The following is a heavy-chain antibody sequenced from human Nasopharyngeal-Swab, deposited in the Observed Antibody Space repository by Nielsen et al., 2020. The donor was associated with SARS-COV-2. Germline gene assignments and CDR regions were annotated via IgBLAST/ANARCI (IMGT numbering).Heavy chain of an antibody. CDR3: ARDYYDNYDSDY. Sequence: ASVKVSCKTSGYTFTDYYIHWLRQVPGQGLEWVGCINPYSGDTKYAQKFQGRVTVTRDTSRSTAYIQLSRLGSDDTAVYYCARDYYDNYDSDYWGQGTLVTVSS. D-gene: IGHD3-22*01. CDR1: GYTFTDYY. V-gene: IGHV1-2*02. J-gene: IGHJ4*02. CDR2: INPYSGDT.